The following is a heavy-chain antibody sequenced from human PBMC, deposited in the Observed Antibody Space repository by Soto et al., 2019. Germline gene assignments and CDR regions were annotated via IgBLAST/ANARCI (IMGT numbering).Heavy chain of an antibody. J-gene: IGHJ4*02. Sequence: GGSLRLSCAASGFTFSSYAMSWVRHAPGKGLEWVSAISGSGGSTYYADSVKGRFTISRDNSKNTLYLQMNSLRAEDTAVYYCAKSGSYYYDSSGYYVDYWGQGTLVTVSS. CDR1: GFTFSSYA. CDR2: ISGSGGST. V-gene: IGHV3-23*01. CDR3: AKSGSYYYDSSGYYVDY. D-gene: IGHD3-22*01.